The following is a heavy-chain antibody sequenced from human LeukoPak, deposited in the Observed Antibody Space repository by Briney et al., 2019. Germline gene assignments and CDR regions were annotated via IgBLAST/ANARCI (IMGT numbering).Heavy chain of an antibody. CDR2: IYPGDSDT. Sequence: GESLKISCKGSGYIFTSYWIGWVRQMPGKGLEWMGIIYPGDSDTRYSPSFQGQVTISADKSINTAYLQWGSLKASDTAIYYCAKKATYGDYVDYWGQRTLVTVSS. D-gene: IGHD4-17*01. J-gene: IGHJ4*02. CDR1: GYIFTSYW. CDR3: AKKATYGDYVDY. V-gene: IGHV5-51*01.